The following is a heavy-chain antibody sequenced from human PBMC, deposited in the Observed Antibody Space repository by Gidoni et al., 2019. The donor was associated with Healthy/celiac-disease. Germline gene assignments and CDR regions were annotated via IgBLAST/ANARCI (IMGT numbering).Heavy chain of an antibody. V-gene: IGHV4-34*01. CDR2: INHSGST. D-gene: IGHD6-13*01. CDR1: GGSFSGYY. Sequence: QVQLQQWGAGLLKPSETLSLTCAVYGGSFSGYYWSWILQPPGKGLEWIGEINHSGSTNYNPSLKSRVTISVDTSKNQFSLKLSSVTAADTAVYYCARASLSASSRDAFDIWGQGTMVTVSS. CDR3: ARASLSASSRDAFDI. J-gene: IGHJ3*02.